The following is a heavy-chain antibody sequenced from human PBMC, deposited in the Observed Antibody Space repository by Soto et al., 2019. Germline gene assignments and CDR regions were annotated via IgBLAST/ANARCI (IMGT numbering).Heavy chain of an antibody. Sequence: LRLSCAASGFTFSSYAMHWVRQAPGKGLEWVAVISYDGSNKYYAGSVKGRFTISRDNSKNTLYLQMNSLRAEDTAVYYCARVGYYDSSGLDYWGQGTLVTVSS. D-gene: IGHD3-22*01. CDR2: ISYDGSNK. J-gene: IGHJ4*02. V-gene: IGHV3-30-3*01. CDR1: GFTFSSYA. CDR3: ARVGYYDSSGLDY.